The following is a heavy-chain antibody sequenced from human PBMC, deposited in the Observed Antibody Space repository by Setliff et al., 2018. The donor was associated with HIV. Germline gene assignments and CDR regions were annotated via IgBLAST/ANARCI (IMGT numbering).Heavy chain of an antibody. CDR2: IGTYNGDT. V-gene: IGHV1-18*01. CDR3: ARGRIAAAGTLFDY. CDR1: GYTFTSSG. D-gene: IGHD6-13*01. J-gene: IGHJ4*02. Sequence: ASVKVSCKASGYTFTSSGITWVRQAPGQGLEWMGWIGTYNGDTNYAQKFQGRVTMTRDTSISTAYMELSRLRSDDTAVYYCARGRIAAAGTLFDYWGQGTLVTVSS.